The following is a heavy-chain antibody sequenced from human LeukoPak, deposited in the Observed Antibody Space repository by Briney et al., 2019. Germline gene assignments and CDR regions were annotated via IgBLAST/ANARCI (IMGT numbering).Heavy chain of an antibody. CDR3: ARAAWTAMVRDYFDY. CDR1: AYSISSGYY. Sequence: SETLSLTCTVSAYSISSGYYWGWIRQPPGKGLEWIGSIYHSGSTYYNPSLKSRVTISVDTSKNQFSLELSSVTAADTAVYYCARAAWTAMVRDYFDYWGQGTLVTVSS. D-gene: IGHD5-18*01. J-gene: IGHJ4*02. V-gene: IGHV4-38-2*02. CDR2: IYHSGST.